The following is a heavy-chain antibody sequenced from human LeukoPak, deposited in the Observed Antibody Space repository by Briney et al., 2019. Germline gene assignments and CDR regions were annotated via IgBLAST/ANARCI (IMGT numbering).Heavy chain of an antibody. Sequence: GGSLRLSCAASGFTFSSYSMNWVRQAPGKGLEWVSSISSSSSNIYYADSVKGRFTISRDNAKNSLYLQMNSMGAEDTAVYYCARDDYYDSSDYYSDDAFDIWGQGTVVTVSS. J-gene: IGHJ3*02. CDR2: ISSSSSNI. D-gene: IGHD3-22*01. CDR3: ARDDYYDSSDYYSDDAFDI. CDR1: GFTFSSYS. V-gene: IGHV3-21*01.